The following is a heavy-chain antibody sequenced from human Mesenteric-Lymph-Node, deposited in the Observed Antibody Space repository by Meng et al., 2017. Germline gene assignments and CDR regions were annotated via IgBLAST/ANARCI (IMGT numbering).Heavy chain of an antibody. V-gene: IGHV1-18*01. CDR3: ARARRYSSGWYLLGY. J-gene: IGHJ4*01. D-gene: IGHD6-19*01. Sequence: ASVKVSCKASGYTFTSYGISWVRQAPGQGLEWMGWISAYNGNTNYAQKLQGRVTMTTDTSTSTAYMELRSLRSDDTAVYYCARARRYSSGWYLLGYWGQGTPVTVSS. CDR2: ISAYNGNT. CDR1: GYTFTSYG.